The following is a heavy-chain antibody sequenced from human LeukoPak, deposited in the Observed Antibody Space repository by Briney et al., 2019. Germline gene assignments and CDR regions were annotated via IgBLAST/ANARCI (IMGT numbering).Heavy chain of an antibody. Sequence: GASVKVSCKASGYTFTNYAINWVRQAPGQGLEWMGWINTNTGNPTYAQRFTGRFVFSVDTSVSTAHLQISSLEAEDTAVYYCAGQGSMVRGITYNWFDPWGQGTLVTVSS. CDR2: INTNTGNP. D-gene: IGHD3-10*01. V-gene: IGHV7-4-1*02. J-gene: IGHJ5*02. CDR3: AGQGSMVRGITYNWFDP. CDR1: GYTFTNYA.